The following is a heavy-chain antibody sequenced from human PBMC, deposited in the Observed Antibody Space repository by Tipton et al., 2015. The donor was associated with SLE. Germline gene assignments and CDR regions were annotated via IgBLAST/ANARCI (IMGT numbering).Heavy chain of an antibody. CDR2: IKQDGSEK. Sequence: SLRPSCAASGFTFSSYWMSWVRQAPGKGLEWVANIKQDGSEKYYVDSVKGRFTTSRDNAKNSLYLQMNSLRAEDTAVYYCARESRRDGSGYWGQGTLVTVSS. CDR3: ARESRRDGSGY. D-gene: IGHD5-24*01. J-gene: IGHJ4*02. V-gene: IGHV3-7*03. CDR1: GFTFSSYW.